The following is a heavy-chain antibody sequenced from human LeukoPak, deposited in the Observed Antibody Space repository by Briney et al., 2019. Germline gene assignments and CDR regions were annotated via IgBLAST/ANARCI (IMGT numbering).Heavy chain of an antibody. J-gene: IGHJ4*02. V-gene: IGHV3-74*01. D-gene: IGHD3-10*01. CDR3: ARVGVGRFGELLSVDF. CDR2: IKNDGSST. Sequence: GGSLRLSCAASGFTFSSYWMHWVRQAPGKGLMWVSCIKNDGSSTTYADSVKGRFTISRDNAKNTLFLQMNSLGAEDTAVYYCARVGVGRFGELLSVDFWGQGTLVTVSS. CDR1: GFTFSSYW.